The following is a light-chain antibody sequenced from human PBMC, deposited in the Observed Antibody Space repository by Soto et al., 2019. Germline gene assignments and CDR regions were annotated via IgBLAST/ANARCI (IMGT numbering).Light chain of an antibody. CDR3: QQYDNWWT. Sequence: EIVMTQSPATLSVSPGERATLSCRASQSVSSNLAWYQKKPGQAPRLLIYGASTRATGIPARFSGSGSGTEFTITISSLQSEDFAVYYCQQYDNWWTFGQGTRVDIK. CDR1: QSVSSN. J-gene: IGKJ1*01. CDR2: GAS. V-gene: IGKV3-15*01.